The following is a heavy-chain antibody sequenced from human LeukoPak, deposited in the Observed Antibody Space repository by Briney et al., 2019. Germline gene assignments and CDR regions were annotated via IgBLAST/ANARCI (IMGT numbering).Heavy chain of an antibody. CDR2: INAYNGNT. J-gene: IGHJ4*02. Sequence: ASVKVSCMASGYSFTSYGLSWVRQAPGQGLERMGWINAYNGNTNYAQKLQGRVTMTTDTSTSTAYMELRSLTSDDTAVYYCARLYDFWSGSNQHVGGNYDYWGQGTLVTVSS. V-gene: IGHV1-18*01. CDR1: GYSFTSYG. D-gene: IGHD3-3*01. CDR3: ARLYDFWSGSNQHVGGNYDY.